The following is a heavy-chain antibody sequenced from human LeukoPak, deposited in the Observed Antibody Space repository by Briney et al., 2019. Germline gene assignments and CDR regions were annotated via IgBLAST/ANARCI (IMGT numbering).Heavy chain of an antibody. CDR1: GDSVSSSSSA. D-gene: IGHD5-12*01. Sequence: SHTLSLTCAISGDSVSSSSSAWSWIRQSPSGRLEWLERTYLRSKWIRDYAEIVKGRVTIDPDTSKNHVSLQLNSVTPEDTAVYYCARNLRPDFDYWGRGTLVTVSS. V-gene: IGHV6-1*01. J-gene: IGHJ4*02. CDR3: ARNLRPDFDY. CDR2: TYLRSKWIR.